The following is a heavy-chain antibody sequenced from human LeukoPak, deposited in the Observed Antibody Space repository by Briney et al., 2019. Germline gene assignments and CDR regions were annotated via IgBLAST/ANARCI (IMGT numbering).Heavy chain of an antibody. CDR2: ISGSGGST. D-gene: IGHD2-21*01. CDR1: GFTFSNYA. Sequence: GGSLRLSCAPSGFTFSNYAMNWVRQAPGKGLEWVSTISGSGGSTYYADSVKGRFTISRDNSKNTLYLQMNSLRAEDTAVYYCAKAPVTTCSGAYCYPFDYWGQGTLVTVSS. J-gene: IGHJ4*02. V-gene: IGHV3-23*01. CDR3: AKAPVTTCSGAYCYPFDY.